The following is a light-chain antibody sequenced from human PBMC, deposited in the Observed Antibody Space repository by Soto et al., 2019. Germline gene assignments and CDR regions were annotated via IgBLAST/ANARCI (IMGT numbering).Light chain of an antibody. Sequence: DIQMTQSPSTLSATAGDRVTITCRASQSISSWLAWYQHKPGKAPKLLIYDASNLDSGVPSRFSGSGSGTEFTLTITSLQSEDFAVYWCQQYNNWPLTFGPGT. V-gene: IGKV1-5*01. CDR3: QQYNNWPLT. CDR1: QSISSW. J-gene: IGKJ5*01. CDR2: DAS.